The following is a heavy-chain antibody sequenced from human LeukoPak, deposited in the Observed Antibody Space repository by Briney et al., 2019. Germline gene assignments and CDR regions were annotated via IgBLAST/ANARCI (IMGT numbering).Heavy chain of an antibody. J-gene: IGHJ4*02. D-gene: IGHD4-23*01. CDR1: GFSFSSFS. CDR3: ARDMGTTVVTLGCFDY. V-gene: IGHV3-21*01. CDR2: ISGNGMYI. Sequence: GGSLRLSCAASGFSFSSFSINWVRQAPGKGPEWVSSISGNGMYIYYADAVEGRFTISRDNAKNSLYLQMNSLRAEDTAVYYCARDMGTTVVTLGCFDYWGQGTLVTVSS.